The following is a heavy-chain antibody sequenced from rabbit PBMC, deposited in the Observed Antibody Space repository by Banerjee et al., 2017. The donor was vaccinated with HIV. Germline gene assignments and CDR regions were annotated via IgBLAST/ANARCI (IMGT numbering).Heavy chain of an antibody. Sequence: QSLEESGGDLVKPEGSLTLTCKASGFSFSSGYYMCWVRQAPGKGLEWIACIYAGSSGSTYYASWAKGRFTISKTSSTTVTLQMTSLTAADTATYFCARDLGYVGYGWGLWGQGTLVTVS. D-gene: IGHD6-1*01. V-gene: IGHV1S40*01. CDR3: ARDLGYVGYGWGL. CDR1: GFSFSSGYY. J-gene: IGHJ4*01. CDR2: IYAGSSGST.